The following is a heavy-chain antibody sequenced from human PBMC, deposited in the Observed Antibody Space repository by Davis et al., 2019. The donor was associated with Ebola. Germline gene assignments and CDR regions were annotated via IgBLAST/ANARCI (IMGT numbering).Heavy chain of an antibody. CDR2: ISAYNGNT. CDR3: ARGLRGAARNYGMDV. V-gene: IGHV1-18*01. D-gene: IGHD6-6*01. Sequence: ASVKVSCMASVYTFTSYGISWVRQAPGQGLEWMGWISAYNGNTNYAQKLQGRVTMTTDTSTSTAYMELRSLRSDETAVYYCARGLRGAARNYGMDVWGQGTTVTVSS. J-gene: IGHJ6*02. CDR1: VYTFTSYG.